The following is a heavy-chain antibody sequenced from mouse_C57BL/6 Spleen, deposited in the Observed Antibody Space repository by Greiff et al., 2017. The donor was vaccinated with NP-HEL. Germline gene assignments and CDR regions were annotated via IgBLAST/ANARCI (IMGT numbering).Heavy chain of an antibody. V-gene: IGHV1-52*01. CDR3: ARIDDGYSDWYFDV. CDR2: IDPSDSET. D-gene: IGHD2-3*01. J-gene: IGHJ1*03. Sequence: QVQLKQPGAELVRPGSSVKLSCKASGYTFTSYWMHWVKQRPIQGLEWIGNIDPSDSETHYNQKFKDKATLTVDKSSSTAYMQLSSLTSEDSAVYYCARIDDGYSDWYFDVWGTGTTVTVSS. CDR1: GYTFTSYW.